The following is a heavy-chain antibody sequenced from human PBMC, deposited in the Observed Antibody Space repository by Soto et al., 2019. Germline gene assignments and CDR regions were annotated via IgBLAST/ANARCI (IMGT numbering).Heavy chain of an antibody. CDR1: SGSISSSNW. J-gene: IGHJ6*03. CDR3: ASFTTRGCSGGSCYYYYYMDV. Sequence: PSETLSLTCAVSSGSISSSNWWSWVRQPPGKGLEWIGEIYHSGSTNYNPSLKSRVTISVDKSKNQFSLKLSSVTAADTAVYYWASFTTRGCSGGSCYYYYYMDVWGKGTTVTVSS. V-gene: IGHV4-4*02. D-gene: IGHD2-15*01. CDR2: IYHSGST.